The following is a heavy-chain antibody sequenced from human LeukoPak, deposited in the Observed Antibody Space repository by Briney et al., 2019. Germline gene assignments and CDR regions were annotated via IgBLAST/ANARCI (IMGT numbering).Heavy chain of an antibody. Sequence: ASVKVSCKASGYTFTGYYMHWVRQAPGQGLEWMGWINPNSGGTNYAQKFQGRVLMTRDTSISTAYMELSRMRSDDTAVYYCARVAGYSSSQYYYYYMDVWGKGTTVTVSS. D-gene: IGHD6-13*01. V-gene: IGHV1-2*02. CDR2: INPNSGGT. CDR1: GYTFTGYY. CDR3: ARVAGYSSSQYYYYYMDV. J-gene: IGHJ6*03.